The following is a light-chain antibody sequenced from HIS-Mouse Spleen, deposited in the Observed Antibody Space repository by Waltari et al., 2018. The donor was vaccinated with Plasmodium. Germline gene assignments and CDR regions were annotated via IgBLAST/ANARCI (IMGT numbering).Light chain of an antibody. J-gene: IGLJ3*02. Sequence: SYELTQPPSVSVSPGQPARITCSGHALPKKYAYWYQQKSGQAPVLVIYEDSKRHSGIPERFSGSSSGTMATLTISGAQVEDEADYYCYSTDSSGNHRVFGGGTKLTVL. V-gene: IGLV3-10*01. CDR1: ALPKKY. CDR2: EDS. CDR3: YSTDSSGNHRV.